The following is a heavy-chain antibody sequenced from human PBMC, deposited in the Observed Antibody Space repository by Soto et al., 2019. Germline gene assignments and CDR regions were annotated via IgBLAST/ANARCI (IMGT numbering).Heavy chain of an antibody. J-gene: IGHJ1*01. Sequence: GGSLRLSCAASGFFVSANYMSWVRQAPGKGLEWVSVIYSDGTTYYADSVKGRFTISRDNSKNTLYLQMNGLRAEDTAVYYCAFQPHSGSRAYYSLFYFHHWGQGTLVTVSS. CDR2: IYSDGTT. CDR3: AFQPHSGSRAYYSLFYFHH. D-gene: IGHD3-22*01. CDR1: GFFVSANY. V-gene: IGHV3-53*01.